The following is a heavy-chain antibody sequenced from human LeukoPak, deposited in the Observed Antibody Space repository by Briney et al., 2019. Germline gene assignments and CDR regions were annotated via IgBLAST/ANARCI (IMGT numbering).Heavy chain of an antibody. V-gene: IGHV1-18*01. CDR2: ISANNGET. J-gene: IGHJ5*02. CDR3: ARASTRAAATGYDP. D-gene: IGHD6-13*01. Sequence: ASVKVSCRASGYILTNYGITWVRQAPGQGLEWMSWISANNGETNFAQKFQGRVTMMTDSSTSTAYMELRSLTSDDTAVYYCARASTRAAATGYDPWGQGSLVTVSS. CDR1: GYILTNYG.